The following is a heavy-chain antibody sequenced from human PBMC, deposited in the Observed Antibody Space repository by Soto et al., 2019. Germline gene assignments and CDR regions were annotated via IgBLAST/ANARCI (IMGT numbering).Heavy chain of an antibody. Sequence: QVTLKESGPVLVKHTETLTLRCTVSGLSITDSEMGVSWIRQPPGQPLEWLAHIDSSGEKSYRTFLKSRLSISKDTSKSQIVLTMTNTDPADTATYYCARRHLAVAVSPWFDPWGQGIPVTVSS. CDR3: ARRHLAVAVSPWFDP. V-gene: IGHV2-26*01. D-gene: IGHD6-19*01. CDR2: IDSSGEK. CDR1: GLSITDSEMG. J-gene: IGHJ5*02.